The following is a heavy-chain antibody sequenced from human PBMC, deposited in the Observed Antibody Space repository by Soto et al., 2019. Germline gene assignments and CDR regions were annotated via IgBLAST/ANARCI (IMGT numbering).Heavy chain of an antibody. CDR1: GFTFSSYG. D-gene: IGHD3-16*02. CDR2: ISYDGNYK. Sequence: GGSLRLSCAASGFTFSSYGMHWVRQAPGKGLEWVAVISYDGNYKYYAESVKGRFTISRDNSKKALYLQMNSLRAEDTAVYYCAKDMDAFVWGSHRLDSWGQGTLVTVSS. V-gene: IGHV3-33*05. CDR3: AKDMDAFVWGSHRLDS. J-gene: IGHJ4*02.